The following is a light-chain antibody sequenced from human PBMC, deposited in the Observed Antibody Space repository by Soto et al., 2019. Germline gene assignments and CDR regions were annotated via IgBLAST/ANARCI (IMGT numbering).Light chain of an antibody. CDR1: QSVGSTF. CDR3: GQFVSSPPRT. CDR2: GVS. V-gene: IGKV3-20*01. Sequence: EIVLTQSPGTLSLSPGERATLSCRASQSVGSTFLAWYQQKPGQAPRLLIYGVSTRATGIPDRFSGSWSGTDFTLSISRLEPEDFAVDYCGQFVSSPPRTFGQGTKVDIK. J-gene: IGKJ1*01.